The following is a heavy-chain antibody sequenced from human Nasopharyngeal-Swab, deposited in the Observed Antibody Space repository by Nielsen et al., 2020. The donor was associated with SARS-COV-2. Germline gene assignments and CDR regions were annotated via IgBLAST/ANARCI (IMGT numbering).Heavy chain of an antibody. V-gene: IGHV1-2*02. CDR3: ARGGWDLSEYFSH. Sequence: ASVKVSFKASGYTLTGYYMHWVRHAPGQGLEWMGWINPHSRGTKYAQKFQGRVTMTSDTSINTSYMELRNLRSDDTAVYYCARGGWDLSEYFSHWGQGTMVTVSS. CDR2: INPHSRGT. CDR1: GYTLTGYY. J-gene: IGHJ1*01. D-gene: IGHD1-26*01.